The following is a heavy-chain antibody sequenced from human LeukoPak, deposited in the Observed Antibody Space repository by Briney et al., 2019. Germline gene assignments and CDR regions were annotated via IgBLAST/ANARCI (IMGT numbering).Heavy chain of an antibody. V-gene: IGHV1-8*01. CDR1: GYTFTSYD. D-gene: IGHD3-16*01. Sequence: ASVKVSCKASGYTFTSYDINWVRQATGQGLEWMGWMNPNSGNTGYAQKFQGRVTMTRNTSISTAYMELSSLRSEDTAVYYCARVGGYDYVWGSYFYGMDVWGQGTTVTVSS. CDR2: MNPNSGNT. J-gene: IGHJ6*02. CDR3: ARVGGYDYVWGSYFYGMDV.